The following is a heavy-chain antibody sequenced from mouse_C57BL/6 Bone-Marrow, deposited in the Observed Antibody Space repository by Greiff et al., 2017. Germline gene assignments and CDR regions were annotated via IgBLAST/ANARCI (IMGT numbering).Heavy chain of an antibody. J-gene: IGHJ2*01. Sequence: EVKLLESGGGLVKPGASLKLSCAASGFTFSDYGMHWVRQAPEKGLEWVGYISSGSSTIYYADTVKGRVTIARDNTKNTMFLQMTSLKSEDTAVYYSARPDCGSSGGDDFDDRGQGTTLTVS. V-gene: IGHV5-17*01. CDR2: ISSGSSTI. CDR1: GFTFSDYG. CDR3: ARPDCGSSGGDDFDD. D-gene: IGHD1-1*01.